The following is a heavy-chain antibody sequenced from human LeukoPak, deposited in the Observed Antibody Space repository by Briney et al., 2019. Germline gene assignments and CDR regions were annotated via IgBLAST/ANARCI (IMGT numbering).Heavy chain of an antibody. CDR2: INSDGSWT. CDR1: GNYW. D-gene: IGHD2/OR15-2a*01. V-gene: IGHV3-74*01. J-gene: IGHJ4*02. CDR3: VSFYEAY. Sequence: GGSLRLSCAASGNYWMHWVRQAPGKGLVWVPHINSDGSWTSYADSVKGRFTISKDNAKNTVYLQMNNLRAEDTAVYYCVSFYEAYWGRGTLVTVSS.